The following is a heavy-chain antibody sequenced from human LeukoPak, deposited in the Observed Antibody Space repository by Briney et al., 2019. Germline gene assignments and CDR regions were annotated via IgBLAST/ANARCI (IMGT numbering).Heavy chain of an antibody. J-gene: IGHJ3*02. CDR3: ARGDYYGSQNYTFDI. CDR1: GFTFRVYE. Sequence: GGSLRLFCAASGFTFRVYEMQWVRQAPGKGLEWVSHISGRGDTIYHADSVKGRFTISRDNARNSLYLQMNSLRSEDTALYYCARGDYYGSQNYTFDIWGQGTMVTVSS. CDR2: ISGRGDTI. V-gene: IGHV3-48*03. D-gene: IGHD3-10*01.